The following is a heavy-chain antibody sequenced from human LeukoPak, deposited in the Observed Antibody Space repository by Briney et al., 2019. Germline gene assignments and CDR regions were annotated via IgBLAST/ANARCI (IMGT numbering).Heavy chain of an antibody. CDR2: ISSSSSTI. J-gene: IGHJ6*02. D-gene: IGHD1-20*01. V-gene: IGHV3-48*02. Sequence: GGSLRLSCAASGFTFSSCSMNWVRQAPGKGLEWVSYISSSSSTIYYADSVKGRFTISRDNAKNSLYLQMNSPRDEDTAVYYCARDESITADYYGMDVWGQGTTVTVSS. CDR3: ARDESITADYYGMDV. CDR1: GFTFSSCS.